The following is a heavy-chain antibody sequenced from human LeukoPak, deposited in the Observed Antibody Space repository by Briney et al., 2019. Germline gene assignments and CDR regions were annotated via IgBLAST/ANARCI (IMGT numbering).Heavy chain of an antibody. V-gene: IGHV1-18*01. D-gene: IGHD6-13*01. CDR1: GYTFTNYG. Sequence: ASVKVSXKASGYTFTNYGISWVRQAPGQGLEWMGWISVYNGNANYVQKFQGRVTMTTDTSTSTAYMELRSLRSDDTAVYYCARGGVSNSWYRTPDYWGQGTLVTVSS. CDR2: ISVYNGNA. CDR3: ARGGVSNSWYRTPDY. J-gene: IGHJ4*02.